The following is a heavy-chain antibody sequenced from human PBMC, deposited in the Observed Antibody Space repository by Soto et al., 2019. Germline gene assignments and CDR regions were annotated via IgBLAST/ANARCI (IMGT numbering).Heavy chain of an antibody. V-gene: IGHV3-33*08. CDR1: GFMFDGYA. CDR2: IGYDGSSK. Sequence: GGSLRLSCAASGFMFDGYAMHWVRQVPGKGPEWVAGIGYDGSSKDYVDSVKGRFTISRDNSKNTLYLQMNSLRAEDTAVYYCARPGNFDYRFLGWSPYYMDVWGKGTTVTVSS. D-gene: IGHD3-3*01. J-gene: IGHJ6*03. CDR3: ARPGNFDYRFLGWSPYYMDV.